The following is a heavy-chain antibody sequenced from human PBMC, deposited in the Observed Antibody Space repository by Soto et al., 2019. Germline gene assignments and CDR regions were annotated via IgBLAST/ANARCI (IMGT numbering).Heavy chain of an antibody. CDR3: AKDKMEQWLVGGYFDY. V-gene: IGHV3-23*01. D-gene: IGHD6-19*01. CDR2: IIDDGGRA. CDR1: GFTFNRYA. Sequence: SLRLSCSASGFTFNRYAMSWVRQAPGKGLEWVSAIIDDGGRAYYADSVKGRFTISRDNSTNTLSLQMNSLRAEDTAVYYCAKDKMEQWLVGGYFDYWGQGTQVTVSS. J-gene: IGHJ4*02.